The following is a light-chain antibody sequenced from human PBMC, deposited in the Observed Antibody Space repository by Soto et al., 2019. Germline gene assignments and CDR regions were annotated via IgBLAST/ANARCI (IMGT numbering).Light chain of an antibody. CDR3: QRYNSAPLVT. Sequence: DIQMTQSPSSLSASVGDRVTITCRASQGIGNYLAWYQQKPGNVPKLLIYAAATLQSGVPSRFSGSGSGTNFSLTISSLQPEGVATYYCQRYNSAPLVTFGPGTKVDLK. J-gene: IGKJ3*01. V-gene: IGKV1-27*01. CDR1: QGIGNY. CDR2: AAA.